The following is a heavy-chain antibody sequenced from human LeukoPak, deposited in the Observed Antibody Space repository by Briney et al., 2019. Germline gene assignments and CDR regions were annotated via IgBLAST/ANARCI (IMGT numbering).Heavy chain of an antibody. D-gene: IGHD4-11*01. J-gene: IGHJ4*02. CDR1: GYIFTSYW. CDR3: ARAPTSLSNPYYFDY. Sequence: GESLKISCKASGYIFTSYWIAWVRQMPGKGLEWMGIIYPGDSDTRYSPSFRGQVIISADESISTAFLQWSSLKTSDTAMYYCARAPTSLSNPYYFDYWGQGALVTVSS. CDR2: IYPGDSDT. V-gene: IGHV5-51*03.